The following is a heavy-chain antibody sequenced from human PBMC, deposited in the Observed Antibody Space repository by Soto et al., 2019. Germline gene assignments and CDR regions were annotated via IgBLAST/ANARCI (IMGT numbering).Heavy chain of an antibody. V-gene: IGHV1-46*01. CDR2: INPSGGST. D-gene: IGHD6-13*01. Sequence: ASVKVSCKASGYTFTSYYMHWVRQAPGQGLEWMGKINPSGGSTSYAQKFQGRVTMTRDTSTSTVFMELSSLRSEDTAVYYCARSALEQQLAYYYYYYGMDVWGQGTTVTVSS. CDR1: GYTFTSYY. CDR3: ARSALEQQLAYYYYYYGMDV. J-gene: IGHJ6*02.